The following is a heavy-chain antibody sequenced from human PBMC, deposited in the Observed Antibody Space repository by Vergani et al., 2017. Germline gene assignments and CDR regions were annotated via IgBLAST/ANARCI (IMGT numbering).Heavy chain of an antibody. D-gene: IGHD2-2*01. J-gene: IGHJ4*02. CDR1: GFTLSSYA. CDR3: ARAILVVPSHFNY. CDR2: ISYDGSNK. Sequence: QVQLVESGGGVVQPGRSLRLSCAASGFTLSSYAMHRVRQAPGKGLGWVAVISYDGSNKYYADSVKGRFTISRDNSKNTLYLQMNSLRAEDTAVYYCARAILVVPSHFNYWGQGTLVTVSS. V-gene: IGHV3-30-3*01.